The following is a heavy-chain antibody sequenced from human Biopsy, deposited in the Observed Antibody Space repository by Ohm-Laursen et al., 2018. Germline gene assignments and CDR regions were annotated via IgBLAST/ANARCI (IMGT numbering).Heavy chain of an antibody. D-gene: IGHD6-19*01. Sequence: ASVKVSCKTSGYSFTSYYMHWVRQAPGQGLEWMGMINPSGSTTSYPQIFQGRVTMARDTSKSTVYMELSSLRSADTAVYFCARNTGWYGDLYYFDYWGQGTLVTVSS. CDR1: GYSFTSYY. V-gene: IGHV1-46*01. CDR3: ARNTGWYGDLYYFDY. CDR2: INPSGSTT. J-gene: IGHJ4*02.